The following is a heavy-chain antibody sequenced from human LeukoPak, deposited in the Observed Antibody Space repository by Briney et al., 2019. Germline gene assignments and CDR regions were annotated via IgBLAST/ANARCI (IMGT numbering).Heavy chain of an antibody. J-gene: IGHJ5*02. V-gene: IGHV4-59*08. CDR2: IYYSGST. D-gene: IGHD3-16*01. CDR3: ARHPHRGYWFDP. CDR1: GGSISSYY. Sequence: PSETLSLTCTVSGGSISSYYWSWIRQPPGKGLEWIGYIYYSGSTNYNPSPKSRVTISVDTSKNQFSLKLSSVTAADTAVYYCARHPHRGYWFDPWGQGTLVTVSS.